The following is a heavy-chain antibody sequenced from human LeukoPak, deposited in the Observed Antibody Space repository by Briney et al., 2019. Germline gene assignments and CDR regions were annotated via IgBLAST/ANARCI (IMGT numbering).Heavy chain of an antibody. J-gene: IGHJ6*03. Sequence: GGSLRLSCAASGFTFTTYSMNWVRQAPGKGLEWISYISGSGSTIYYADSVKGRFTISRDNAKNSLYLQMNSLRVEDTAVYYCAREGFRTSYYHYYMDVWGKGTTVTVSS. CDR3: AREGFRTSYYHYYMDV. CDR1: GFTFTTYS. CDR2: ISGSGSTI. D-gene: IGHD2-2*01. V-gene: IGHV3-48*04.